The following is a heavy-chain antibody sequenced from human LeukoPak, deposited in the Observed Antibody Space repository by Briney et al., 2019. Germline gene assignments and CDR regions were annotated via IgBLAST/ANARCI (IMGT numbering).Heavy chain of an antibody. CDR3: ARERGSSTSRGMYYYYMDV. J-gene: IGHJ6*03. Sequence: SETLSLTCAVYGGSFSGYYWSWIRQPPGKGLEWIGEINHSGSTNYNPALKSRVTISVDTSKNQFSLKLSSVTAADTAVYYCARERGSSTSRGMYYYYMDVWGKGTTVTVSS. CDR1: GGSFSGYY. D-gene: IGHD2-2*01. V-gene: IGHV4-34*01. CDR2: INHSGST.